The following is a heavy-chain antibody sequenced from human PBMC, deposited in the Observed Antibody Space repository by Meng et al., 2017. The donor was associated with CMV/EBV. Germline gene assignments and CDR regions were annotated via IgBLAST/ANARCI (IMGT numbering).Heavy chain of an antibody. V-gene: IGHV3-23*01. D-gene: IGHD3-3*01. CDR3: ARDRYYDFWSGYYSDYYYGMDV. Sequence: GGSLRLSCAASGFTFSSYAMSWVRQAPGKGLEWVSAISGSGGSTYYADSVKGRFTISRGNSKNTLYLQMNSLRAEDTAVYYCARDRYYDFWSGYYSDYYYGMDVWGQGTTVTVSS. J-gene: IGHJ6*02. CDR2: ISGSGGST. CDR1: GFTFSSYA.